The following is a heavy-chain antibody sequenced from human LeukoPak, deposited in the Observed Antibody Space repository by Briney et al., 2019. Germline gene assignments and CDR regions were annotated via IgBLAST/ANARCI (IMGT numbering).Heavy chain of an antibody. Sequence: PGGSLRLSCAASGFTFSSYSMNWVRQAPGKGLEWVSSISSSSSYIYYADSVKGRLTISRDKAKNSLYLQMNSLRAEDTAVYYCARERDYYDSSGYYDSWGQGTLVIVSS. V-gene: IGHV3-21*01. CDR3: ARERDYYDSSGYYDS. CDR1: GFTFSSYS. CDR2: ISSSSSYI. J-gene: IGHJ4*02. D-gene: IGHD3-22*01.